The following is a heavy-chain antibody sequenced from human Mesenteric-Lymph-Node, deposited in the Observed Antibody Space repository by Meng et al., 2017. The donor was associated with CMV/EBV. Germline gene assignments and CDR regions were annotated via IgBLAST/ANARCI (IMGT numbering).Heavy chain of an antibody. Sequence: ASVKVSCKASGYTFTSYYMHWVRQAPGQGLEWMGIINPSGGSTSYAQKFQGRVTMTRDTSTSTAYMELSSLRSEDTAVYYCARAGIDPRRGNYYGMDVWGRGTTVTVSS. J-gene: IGHJ6*02. D-gene: IGHD6-6*01. V-gene: IGHV1-46*01. CDR2: INPSGGST. CDR3: ARAGIDPRRGNYYGMDV. CDR1: GYTFTSYY.